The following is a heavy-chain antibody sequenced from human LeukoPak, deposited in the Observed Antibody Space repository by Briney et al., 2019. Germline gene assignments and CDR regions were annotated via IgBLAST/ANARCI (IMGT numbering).Heavy chain of an antibody. V-gene: IGHV3-48*03. J-gene: IGHJ4*02. CDR1: GFTFSSYE. Sequence: GGSLRLSCAASGFTFSSYEMHWVRQAPGKGLEWISYISSSGSTIYYADSVKGRFTISRDNAKNSLYLQMNSLRAEDTTVYYCARDYGGSSPFDYWGQGALVTVSS. CDR2: ISSSGSTI. CDR3: ARDYGGSSPFDY. D-gene: IGHD4-23*01.